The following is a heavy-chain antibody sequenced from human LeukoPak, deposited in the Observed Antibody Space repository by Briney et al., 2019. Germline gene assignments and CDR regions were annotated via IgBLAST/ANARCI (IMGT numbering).Heavy chain of an antibody. CDR3: AKVGGPDDSSGYYYVRVQYYFDY. J-gene: IGHJ4*02. V-gene: IGHV3-21*04. Sequence: PGGSLRLSCAASGFTFSTYSMNWVRQAPGKVLEWVSSITRSSISIHYADSVKGRFTISRDNSKNTLCLQMNGLRAEDTAVYYCAKVGGPDDSSGYYYVRVQYYFDYWGQGTLVTVSS. D-gene: IGHD3-22*01. CDR2: ITRSSISI. CDR1: GFTFSTYS.